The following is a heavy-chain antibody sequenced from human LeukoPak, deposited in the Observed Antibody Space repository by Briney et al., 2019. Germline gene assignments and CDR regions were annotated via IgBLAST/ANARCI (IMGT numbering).Heavy chain of an antibody. CDR3: ARDSSMLRGPLVIYYFDF. V-gene: IGHV3-23*01. CDR1: GFTFSSYG. D-gene: IGHD3-10*01. Sequence: GGSLRLSCAASGFTFSSYGMSWVRQAPGKGLEWVSAISGSGGSTYYADSVKGRFTISRDNSKNTLYLQMNSLRVEDTAVYYCARDSSMLRGPLVIYYFDFWGEGTLVTVSS. J-gene: IGHJ4*02. CDR2: ISGSGGST.